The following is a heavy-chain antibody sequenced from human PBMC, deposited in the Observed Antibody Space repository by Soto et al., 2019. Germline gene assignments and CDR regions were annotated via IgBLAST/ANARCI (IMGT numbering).Heavy chain of an antibody. J-gene: IGHJ4*02. CDR2: ISYDGSNK. Sequence: GGSLRLSCAASGFTFSSYGMHWVRQAPGKGLEWVAVISYDGSNKYYADSVKGRFTISRDNSKNTLYLQMNSLRAEDTAVYYCAKPTRIAAAGYFDYWGQGTLVTVSS. D-gene: IGHD6-13*01. V-gene: IGHV3-30*18. CDR3: AKPTRIAAAGYFDY. CDR1: GFTFSSYG.